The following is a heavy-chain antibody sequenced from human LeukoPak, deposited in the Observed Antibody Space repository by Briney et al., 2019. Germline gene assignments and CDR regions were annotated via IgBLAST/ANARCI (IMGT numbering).Heavy chain of an antibody. CDR1: GGSFSGYY. V-gene: IGHV4-34*01. Sequence: SETLSLTCAVYGGSFSGYYWSWIRQPPGKGLEWIGEINHSGSTNYNPSLKSRVTMSVDTSKNQFSLKLSSVTAADTAVYYCARGPYDFWSGYYMDVWGKGTTVTVSS. D-gene: IGHD3-3*01. CDR3: ARGPYDFWSGYYMDV. J-gene: IGHJ6*03. CDR2: INHSGST.